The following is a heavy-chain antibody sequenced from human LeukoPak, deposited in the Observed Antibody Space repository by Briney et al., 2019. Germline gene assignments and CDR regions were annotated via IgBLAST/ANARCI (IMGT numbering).Heavy chain of an antibody. J-gene: IGHJ6*02. CDR3: AREDPQTTVPEGMDV. CDR2: IYYSGNT. Sequence: SETLSLTCTVSGGSISSFYWSWIRQAPGKELEGIGYIYYSGNTNYNPSLKSRVTISVDTSKNQFSLKLSSVTAADTAVYYCAREDPQTTVPEGMDVWGQGTTVTVSS. V-gene: IGHV4-59*01. CDR1: GGSISSFY. D-gene: IGHD4-17*01.